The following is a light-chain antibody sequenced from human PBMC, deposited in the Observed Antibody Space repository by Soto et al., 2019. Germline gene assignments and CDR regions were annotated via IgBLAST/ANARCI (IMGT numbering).Light chain of an antibody. V-gene: IGKV3-20*01. CDR2: GAS. Sequence: VLTQSPGSLSLAPGERATLSCRASQSVSSNYVAWYQQQPGQAPRLLIYGASRRATGIPDRFSGSGSGTDFTLTISRLEPEDFAVYYCQQYGSSPTFGQGTKVDIK. J-gene: IGKJ1*01. CDR3: QQYGSSPT. CDR1: QSVSSNY.